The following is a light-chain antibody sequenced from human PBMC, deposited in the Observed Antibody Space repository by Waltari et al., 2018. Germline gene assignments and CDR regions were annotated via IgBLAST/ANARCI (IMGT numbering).Light chain of an antibody. Sequence: HSALTPPPSASGSHGQSFTISCTGTSSDLFAYHYVSWYQQPPCNAPKLMIFEVSDRPSGVPDRFSGSKSGNTASLTVTGLQVDDEADYYCSAYTGRSWVFGGGTKLTGL. J-gene: IGLJ3*02. CDR1: SSDLFAYHY. V-gene: IGLV2-8*01. CDR3: SAYTGRSWV. CDR2: EVS.